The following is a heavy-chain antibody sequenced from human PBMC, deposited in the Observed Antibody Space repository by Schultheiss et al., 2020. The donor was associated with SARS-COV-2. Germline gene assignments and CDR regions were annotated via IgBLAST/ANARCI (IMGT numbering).Heavy chain of an antibody. CDR3: ARSTAPIREPSFDY. Sequence: SETLSLTCTVSGGSISSGGYYWSWIRQHPGKGLEWIGYIYYSGSTNYNPSLKSRVTISVDTSKNQFSLKLSSVTAADTAVYYCARSTAPIREPSFDYWGQGTLVTGS. CDR1: GGSISSGGYY. J-gene: IGHJ4*02. CDR2: IYYSGST. V-gene: IGHV4-61*08. D-gene: IGHD1-14*01.